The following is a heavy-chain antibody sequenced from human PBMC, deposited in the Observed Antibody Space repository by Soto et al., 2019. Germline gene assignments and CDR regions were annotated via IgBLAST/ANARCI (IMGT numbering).Heavy chain of an antibody. CDR1: GGTFSKNT. CDR2: IMPVFGKA. V-gene: IGHV1-69*13. D-gene: IGHD3-22*01. Sequence: SVKVSCKASGGTFSKNTISWVRQAPGQGLEWMGGIMPVFGKANYAQKFQGRVTITADEYTRTAYMELSRLKSEDTAVYYSARQFDYDTSGYYYAYWGQGTLVTVSS. J-gene: IGHJ4*02. CDR3: ARQFDYDTSGYYYAY.